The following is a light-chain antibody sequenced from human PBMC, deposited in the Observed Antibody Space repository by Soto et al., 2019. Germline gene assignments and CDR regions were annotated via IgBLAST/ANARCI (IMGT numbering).Light chain of an antibody. CDR1: QSVSSSTS. Sequence: EIVLTQSPATLSLSSGERATLSCGASQSVSSSTSLGWYQQKPGLAPRLLMFDASSRATGTPDSFSGSGAGTDSTPTISRLEPEDFVLYYCQQYGSSPPDFGQGTRLEIK. J-gene: IGKJ5*01. CDR3: QQYGSSPPD. V-gene: IGKV3D-20*01. CDR2: DAS.